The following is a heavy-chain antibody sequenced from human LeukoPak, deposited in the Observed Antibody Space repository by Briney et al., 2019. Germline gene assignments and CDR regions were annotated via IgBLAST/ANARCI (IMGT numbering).Heavy chain of an antibody. CDR2: ISGSGGST. CDR1: GFTFSSYG. CDR3: AKDLKGSGSGSYYDVGVFDY. Sequence: GGTLRLSCAASGFTFSSYGMSWVRQAPGKGLEWVSAISGSGGSTYYADSVKGRFTISRDNSKNTLYLQMNSLRAEDTAVYYCAKDLKGSGSGSYYDVGVFDYWGQGTLVTVSS. J-gene: IGHJ4*02. D-gene: IGHD3-10*01. V-gene: IGHV3-23*01.